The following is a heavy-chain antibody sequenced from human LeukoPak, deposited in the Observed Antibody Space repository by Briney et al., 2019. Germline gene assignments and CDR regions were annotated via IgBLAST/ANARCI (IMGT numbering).Heavy chain of an antibody. Sequence: GGSLRLSCAASGFIFSSYAMIWVRQAPGKGLVWVSRINSDGSSTSYADSVKGRFTISRDNAKNTLYLQMNSLRAEDTAVYYCARVAYYDFWSGYYPRYYYYGMDVWGQGTTVTVSS. CDR3: ARVAYYDFWSGYYPRYYYYGMDV. CDR2: INSDGSST. V-gene: IGHV3-74*01. CDR1: GFIFSSYA. J-gene: IGHJ6*02. D-gene: IGHD3-3*01.